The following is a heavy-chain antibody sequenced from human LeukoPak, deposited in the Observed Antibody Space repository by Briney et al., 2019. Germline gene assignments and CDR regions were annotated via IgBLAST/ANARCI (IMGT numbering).Heavy chain of an antibody. Sequence: GGSLRLSCAASGFTFSSYAMSWVRQAPGKGLEWVAVISYHGSDKFYADSVKGRFTISRDNSKNTLFLQMNSLGADDTAVYYCAAQPCSVGRCYLDYWGQGTLVTVSS. CDR2: ISYHGSDK. J-gene: IGHJ4*02. CDR3: AAQPCSVGRCYLDY. V-gene: IGHV3-30*04. D-gene: IGHD2-15*01. CDR1: GFTFSSYA.